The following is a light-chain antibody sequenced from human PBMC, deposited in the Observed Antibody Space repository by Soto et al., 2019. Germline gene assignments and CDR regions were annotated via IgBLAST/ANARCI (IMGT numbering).Light chain of an antibody. CDR1: QRVSSSY. J-gene: IGKJ3*01. Sequence: EIVLTQSPGTLSLSPGESATLSCRASQRVSSSYLAWYQQKPGQAPRLLIYGASSRATGIPDRFSGSGSGTDFTLTISRLEPEDFAGYYCQQYGSSLLFTFGPGTKVDIK. CDR2: GAS. CDR3: QQYGSSLLFT. V-gene: IGKV3-20*01.